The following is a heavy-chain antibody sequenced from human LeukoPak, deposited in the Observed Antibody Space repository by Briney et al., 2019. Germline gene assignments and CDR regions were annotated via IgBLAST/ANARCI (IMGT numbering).Heavy chain of an antibody. CDR2: ISAYNGNT. CDR3: ASDGSPYPHGAFDI. V-gene: IGHV1-18*01. Sequence: ASVKVSCKASGYTFTSYGISWVRQAPGQGLEWMGWISAYNGNTNYAQKLQGRVTMTTDTSTSTAYMELRSLRSGDTAVYYCASDGSPYPHGAFDIWGQGTMVTVSS. D-gene: IGHD3-10*01. CDR1: GYTFTSYG. J-gene: IGHJ3*02.